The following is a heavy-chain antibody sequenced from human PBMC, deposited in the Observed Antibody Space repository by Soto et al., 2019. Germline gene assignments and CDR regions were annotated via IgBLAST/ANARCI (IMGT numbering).Heavy chain of an antibody. J-gene: IGHJ4*02. CDR2: VYYSGST. V-gene: IGHV4-59*01. CDR3: ARDTTPSL. D-gene: IGHD1-1*01. CDR1: GASISSYY. Sequence: QVQLQESGPGLVKPSETLSLTCTVSGASISSYYWSWIRQSPGKGLEWIGYVYYSGSTNYNPSLKSRVTISVDTSKNQFSLKLSSVTAADTAMYYCARDTTPSLWGQGTLVTVSS.